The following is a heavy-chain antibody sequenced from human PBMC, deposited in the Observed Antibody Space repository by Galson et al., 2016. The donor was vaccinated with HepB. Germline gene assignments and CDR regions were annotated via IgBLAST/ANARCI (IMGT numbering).Heavy chain of an antibody. D-gene: IGHD5-24*01. CDR2: LYYTENT. CDR1: GGSIRSSNYY. J-gene: IGHJ2*01. CDR3: ARHQRRDAYILKSSDL. V-gene: IGHV4-39*01. Sequence: SETLSLTCSVSGGSIRSSNYYWGWIRQPPGKGLEWIGSLYYTENTYSNPSLKSRLTMSIDTSKKQFSLKLRSVTAADTAVYFCARHQRRDAYILKSSDLWGRGTLVTVSS.